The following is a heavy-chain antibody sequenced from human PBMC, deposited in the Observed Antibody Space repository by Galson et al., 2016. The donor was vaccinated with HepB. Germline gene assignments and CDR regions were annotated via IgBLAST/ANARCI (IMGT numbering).Heavy chain of an antibody. CDR1: GGTFNSYA. V-gene: IGHV1-69*13. CDR2: IIPIFDTA. CDR3: ARDSSSSLVTSWFDP. Sequence: SVKVSCKASGGTFNSYAISWVRQAPGQGLEWMGGIIPIFDTAVYAQRFQGRVTITADESTSTAYMELSSLTSADTAVYYCARDSSSSLVTSWFDPWGQGTLVTVSS. J-gene: IGHJ5*02. D-gene: IGHD6-6*01.